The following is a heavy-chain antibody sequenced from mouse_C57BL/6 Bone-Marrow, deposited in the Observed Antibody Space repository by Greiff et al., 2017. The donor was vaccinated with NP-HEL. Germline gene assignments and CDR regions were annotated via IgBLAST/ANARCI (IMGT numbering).Heavy chain of an antibody. CDR1: GYTFTSYW. J-gene: IGHJ2*01. CDR2: IDPSDSYT. D-gene: IGHD2-4*01. Sequence: QVQLKQPGAELVMPGASVKLSCKASGYTFTSYWMHWVKQRPGQGLEWIGEIDPSDSYTNYNQKFKGKSTLTVDKSSSTAYMQLSSLTSEDSAVYYCARFDYDEDYFDYWGQGTTLTVSS. CDR3: ARFDYDEDYFDY. V-gene: IGHV1-69*01.